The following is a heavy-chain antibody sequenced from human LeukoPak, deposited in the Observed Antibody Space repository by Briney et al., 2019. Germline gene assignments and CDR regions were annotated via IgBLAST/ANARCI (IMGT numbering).Heavy chain of an antibody. CDR3: AREGYDSSGYYPTDY. Sequence: GGSPGLSCAASGFTFSSYWMSWVRQAPGKGLEWVANIKQDGSEKYYVDSVKGRFTISRDNAKNSLYLQMNSLRAEDTAVYYCAREGYDSSGYYPTDYWGQGTLVTVSS. D-gene: IGHD3-22*01. V-gene: IGHV3-7*01. CDR1: GFTFSSYW. CDR2: IKQDGSEK. J-gene: IGHJ4*02.